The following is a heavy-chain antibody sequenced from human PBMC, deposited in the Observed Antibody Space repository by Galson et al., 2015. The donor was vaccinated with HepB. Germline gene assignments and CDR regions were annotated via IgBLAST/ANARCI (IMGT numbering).Heavy chain of an antibody. V-gene: IGHV1-2*02. J-gene: IGHJ5*01. CDR3: ARGLSVVSGPSGWNGGWVDS. D-gene: IGHD6-19*01. CDR2: INPNSRGT. Sequence: SVKVSCKASGYSFSAYYVHWVRQAPGQGLEWMGWINPNSRGTNYAQKFQGRVTMTRDTSTSTVYMELNRLKSDDTAVYYCARGLSVVSGPSGWNGGWVDSWGPGTLVTVSS. CDR1: GYSFSAYY.